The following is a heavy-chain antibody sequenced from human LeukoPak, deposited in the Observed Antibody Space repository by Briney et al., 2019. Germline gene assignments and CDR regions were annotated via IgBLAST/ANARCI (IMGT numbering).Heavy chain of an antibody. J-gene: IGHJ4*02. D-gene: IGHD6-6*01. V-gene: IGHV4-34*01. CDR3: ARASRAARLHY. Sequence: PSETLSLTCAVYGGSFSGYYWSWIRQPPGKGLEWIGEINHSGSTNYNPSLKSRVTISVDTSKNQFSLKLSSVTAADTAVYDCARASRAARLHYWGQGTLVTVSS. CDR2: INHSGST. CDR1: GGSFSGYY.